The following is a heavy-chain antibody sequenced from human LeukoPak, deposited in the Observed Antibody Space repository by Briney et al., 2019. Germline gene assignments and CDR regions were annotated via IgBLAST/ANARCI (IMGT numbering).Heavy chain of an antibody. CDR2: LHHSGST. D-gene: IGHD3-22*01. CDR1: GYSITSVYW. Sequence: PSETLSLTCAVSGYSITSVYWWGWIRQTPGRGLEWIGSLHHSGSTSYNPSLKSRVTISVDTSKNQFSLRLSSVTAADTAAYYCARVGGNDSTGHYSVDYWGQGTLVTVSS. CDR3: ARVGGNDSTGHYSVDY. J-gene: IGHJ4*02. V-gene: IGHV4-38-2*01.